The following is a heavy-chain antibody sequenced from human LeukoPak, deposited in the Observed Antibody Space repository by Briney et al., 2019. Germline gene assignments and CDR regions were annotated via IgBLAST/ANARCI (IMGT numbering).Heavy chain of an antibody. CDR2: ISGSGGST. CDR1: GFTFSSYA. J-gene: IGHJ4*02. CDR3: AKVGYYDSSGYFDY. Sequence: GGSLRLSCAASGFTFSSYAMSWVRQAPGKGLEWVSAISGSGGSTYYADSVKGRFAISRDNSKNTLYPQMNSLRAEDTAVYYCAKVGYYDSSGYFDYWGQGTLVTVSS. V-gene: IGHV3-23*01. D-gene: IGHD3-22*01.